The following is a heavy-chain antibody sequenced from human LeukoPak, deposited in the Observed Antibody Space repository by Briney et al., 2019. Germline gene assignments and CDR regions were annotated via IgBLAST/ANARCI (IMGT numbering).Heavy chain of an antibody. CDR3: ARARYCSGGSCYAEY. CDR1: GYSFNTYW. J-gene: IGHJ4*02. D-gene: IGHD2-15*01. Sequence: GESLKISCKGSGYSFNTYWIGWVRQMPGKGLEWMGIIYGGDFDTRYSPSFQGQVTISADKSTSTAYLQWSSLKASDTAMYYCARARYCSGGSCYAEYWGQGTLVTVSS. CDR2: IYGGDFDT. V-gene: IGHV5-51*01.